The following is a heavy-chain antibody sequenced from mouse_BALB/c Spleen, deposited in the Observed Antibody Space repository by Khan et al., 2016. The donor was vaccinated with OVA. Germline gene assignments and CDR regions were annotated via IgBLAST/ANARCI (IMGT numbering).Heavy chain of an antibody. V-gene: IGHV1-4*01. Sequence: QVQLKQSGAELARPGASVKMSCKASGYTFTNYTMHWVKQRPGQGLEWIGYINPSSGYTNYNQKFKDKVTLTADKSSSTAYMQLTSLTSEDSAIYYCVRLPVPPYFFDCWGQGTTLTVSS. J-gene: IGHJ2*01. CDR3: VRLPVPPYFFDC. CDR2: INPSSGYT. CDR1: GYTFTNYT.